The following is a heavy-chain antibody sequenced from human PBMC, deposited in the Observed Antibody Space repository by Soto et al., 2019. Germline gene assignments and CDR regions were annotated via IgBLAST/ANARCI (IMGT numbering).Heavy chain of an antibody. CDR3: AREPPGIAGFDP. CDR2: IIPSGGST. J-gene: IGHJ5*02. CDR1: GYTFTSYY. Sequence: ASVKVSCKASGYTFTSYYMHWVRQAPGQGLGWMGIIIPSGGSTSYAQKFQGRVTMTRDTSTSTVYMELSSLRSEDTAVYYCAREPPGIAGFDPWGQGTLVTVSS. V-gene: IGHV1-46*01. D-gene: IGHD6-13*01.